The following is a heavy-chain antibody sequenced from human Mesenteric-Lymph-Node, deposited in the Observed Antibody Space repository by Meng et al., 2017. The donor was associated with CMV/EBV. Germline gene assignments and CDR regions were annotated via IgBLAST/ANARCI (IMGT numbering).Heavy chain of an antibody. CDR2: ISVYQGHT. CDR3: ARGSGYSGYDLDYFDY. Sequence: SGYTFTTYGISWVRRAPGQGLEWMGWISVYQGHTNYAQKFQGRVTMTRDTSISTAYMELSRLRSDDTAVYYCARGSGYSGYDLDYFDYWGQGTLVTVSS. J-gene: IGHJ4*02. CDR1: GYTFTTYG. V-gene: IGHV1-18*01. D-gene: IGHD5-12*01.